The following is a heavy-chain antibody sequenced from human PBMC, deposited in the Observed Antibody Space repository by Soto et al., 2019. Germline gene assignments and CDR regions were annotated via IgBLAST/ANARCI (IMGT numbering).Heavy chain of an antibody. D-gene: IGHD2-15*01. Sequence: QVQLVESGGGVVQPGRSLRLSCAASGFTFSSYGMHWVRQAPGKGLEWGAVISYDGSNKYYADSVKGRFTISRDNSKNSLYLKMNSLRAEDTAVYYCAKDTWCDYWGQGTLVTVSS. CDR2: ISYDGSNK. J-gene: IGHJ4*02. V-gene: IGHV3-30*18. CDR3: AKDTWCDY. CDR1: GFTFSSYG.